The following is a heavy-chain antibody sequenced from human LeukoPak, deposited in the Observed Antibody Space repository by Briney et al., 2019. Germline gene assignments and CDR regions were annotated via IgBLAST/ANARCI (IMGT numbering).Heavy chain of an antibody. Sequence: PSETLSLTCTVSGGSISSYYWSWIRQPAGKGLEWIGRIYTSGSTNYNPSLKSRVTMSVDTSKNQFSLKLSSVTAADTAVYYCARDGYQLLYANWFDPWGQGTLVTVSS. V-gene: IGHV4-4*07. J-gene: IGHJ5*02. CDR2: IYTSGST. D-gene: IGHD2-2*02. CDR1: GGSISSYY. CDR3: ARDGYQLLYANWFDP.